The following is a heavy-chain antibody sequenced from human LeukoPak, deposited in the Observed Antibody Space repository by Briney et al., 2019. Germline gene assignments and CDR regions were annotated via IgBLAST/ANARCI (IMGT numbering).Heavy chain of an antibody. V-gene: IGHV3-15*01. J-gene: IGHJ4*02. CDR1: GFTFSNAW. CDR3: TTDHDSSGYYPFSYFDY. D-gene: IGHD3-22*01. CDR2: IKSKTDGGTT. Sequence: KPGGSLRLSCAASGFTFSNAWMSWVRQAPGKGLEWVGRIKSKTDGGTTDYAAPVKGRFTISRDDSKNTLYLQMNSLKTEDTAVYYCTTDHDSSGYYPFSYFDYWGQGTLVTVSS.